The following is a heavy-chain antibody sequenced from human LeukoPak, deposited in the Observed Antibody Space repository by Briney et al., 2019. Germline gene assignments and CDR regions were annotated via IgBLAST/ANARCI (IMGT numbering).Heavy chain of an antibody. CDR1: GFTFTSYA. CDR3: AKERGSFGAPLDS. D-gene: IGHD3-10*01. Sequence: PGGSLRLSCAASGFTFTSYAMSWVRQAPGKGLEWVSGIDAGGANTYYADSVRARFTISRDNSMNTVFLHMNTLQVEDTAVYHCAKERGSFGAPLDSWGQGVLVTVSS. V-gene: IGHV3-23*01. CDR2: IDAGGANT. J-gene: IGHJ4*02.